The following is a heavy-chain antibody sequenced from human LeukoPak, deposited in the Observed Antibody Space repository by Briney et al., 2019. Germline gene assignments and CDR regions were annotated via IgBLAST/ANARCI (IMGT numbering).Heavy chain of an antibody. CDR2: ISSSSSTI. Sequence: GGSLRLSCAASGFTFGSYSMNWVRQAPGKGLEWVSYISSSSSTIYYADSVKGRFTISRDNAKNSLYLQMNSLRAEDTAVYYCARRGAMVRGPAYHFDHWGQGILVTVSS. D-gene: IGHD3-10*01. CDR1: GFTFGSYS. J-gene: IGHJ4*02. V-gene: IGHV3-48*04. CDR3: ARRGAMVRGPAYHFDH.